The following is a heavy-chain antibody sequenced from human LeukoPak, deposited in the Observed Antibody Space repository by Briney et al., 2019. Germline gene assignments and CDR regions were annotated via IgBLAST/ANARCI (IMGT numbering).Heavy chain of an antibody. Sequence: PGGSLRLSCAASGFTLSSYAMSWVRQAPGKGLEWVSAISGSGGSTYYADSVKGRFTISRDNSKNTLYLQMNSLRAEDTAVYYCAKDSWRPHSSGWYGDAFDIWGQGTMVTVSS. J-gene: IGHJ3*02. CDR3: AKDSWRPHSSGWYGDAFDI. V-gene: IGHV3-23*01. CDR2: ISGSGGST. CDR1: GFTLSSYA. D-gene: IGHD6-19*01.